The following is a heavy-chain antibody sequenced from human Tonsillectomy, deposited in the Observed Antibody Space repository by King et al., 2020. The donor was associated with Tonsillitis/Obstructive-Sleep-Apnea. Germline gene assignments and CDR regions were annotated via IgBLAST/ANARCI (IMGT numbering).Heavy chain of an antibody. J-gene: IGHJ6*02. CDR3: ARDVVAAAGTFYYYYSVRDV. CDR1: GFTFSSYW. D-gene: IGHD6-13*01. V-gene: IGHV3-74*02. CDR2: LNSDGSST. Sequence: EVQLVESGGGLVQPGGSLRLSCAASGFTFSSYWMHWVRQAPGKGLVWVSRLNSDGSSTRYADSVKGRFTISRDNAKNTLYLQMNSLRAEDAAVYYCARDVVAAAGTFYYYYSVRDVWGQGTTVTVSS.